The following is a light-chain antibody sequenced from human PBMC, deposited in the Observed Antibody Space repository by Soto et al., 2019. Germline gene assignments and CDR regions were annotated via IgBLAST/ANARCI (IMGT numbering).Light chain of an antibody. Sequence: EIVLTQSTGTLSLFPGERTTLSCRASQSVNSRDLAWYRPKHGQAPSLLIYDASNRATGIPDRFSGRGSGTDFTLTISRLEPEDFAVYYCLRYGDSPPEDTFGQGTKLEIK. V-gene: IGKV3-20*01. CDR2: DAS. CDR1: QSVNSRD. CDR3: LRYGDSPPEDT. J-gene: IGKJ2*01.